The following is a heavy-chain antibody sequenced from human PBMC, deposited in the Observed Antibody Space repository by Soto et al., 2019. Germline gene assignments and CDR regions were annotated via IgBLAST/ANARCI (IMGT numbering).Heavy chain of an antibody. CDR1: GGTFSSYA. CDR2: VIPIFGTA. Sequence: QVQLVQSGAEVKKPGSSVKVSCKASGGTFSSYAISWVRQAPGQGREWMVGVIPIFGTANYAQKFQGRVKITADESTRTAYMELSSLRSEDTAVYYFATPASIGVWGQGPTVTVSS. J-gene: IGHJ6*02. CDR3: ATPASIGV. V-gene: IGHV1-69*01.